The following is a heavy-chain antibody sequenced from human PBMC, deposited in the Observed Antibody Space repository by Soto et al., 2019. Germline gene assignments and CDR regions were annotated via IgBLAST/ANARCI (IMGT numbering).Heavy chain of an antibody. V-gene: IGHV3-30*03. J-gene: IGHJ4*02. CDR2: ISYDGSNK. Sequence: GGSHRLSCTASGFNFGSYGMHWVRQAPGKGLEWVAVISYDGSNKYYADSVKGRFTISRDNSKITLYLEMNSLRVEDTAVYYCARDRGRLSYFDYWGQGTLVTVSS. CDR3: ARDRGRLSYFDY. D-gene: IGHD3-10*01. CDR1: GFNFGSYG.